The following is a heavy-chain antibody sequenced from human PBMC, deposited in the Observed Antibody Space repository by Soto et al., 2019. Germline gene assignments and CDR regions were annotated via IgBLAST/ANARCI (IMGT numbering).Heavy chain of an antibody. V-gene: IGHV3-23*01. Sequence: EVQLLESGGDLVQPGGSLRLSCVASGIIFGSRAMSWVRQAPGEGLEWVSSITDSGGDAKYADSVRGRFTISRDNSKNTLYLQMSSLRAEDSAVYYCARGSTDSYPGSRIFDFWGRGTLVTVSS. CDR2: ITDSGGDA. D-gene: IGHD3-10*01. CDR3: ARGSTDSYPGSRIFDF. J-gene: IGHJ4*02. CDR1: GIIFGSRA.